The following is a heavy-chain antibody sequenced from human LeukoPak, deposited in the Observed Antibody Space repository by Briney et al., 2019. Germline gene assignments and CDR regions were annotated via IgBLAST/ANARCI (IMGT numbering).Heavy chain of an antibody. J-gene: IGHJ3*02. Sequence: KPSESLSLTCAVYGGSFSGSYWSWIRQPPGKGLEWLGEIIHIGSTNYNPPLKSRVPLSVDTSKNQFSLKLSSLNAGDTAGYYVASGSNPMNAFDIWGQGTMVTVSS. D-gene: IGHD4-11*01. CDR1: GGSFSGSY. CDR3: ASGSNPMNAFDI. V-gene: IGHV4-34*12. CDR2: IIHIGST.